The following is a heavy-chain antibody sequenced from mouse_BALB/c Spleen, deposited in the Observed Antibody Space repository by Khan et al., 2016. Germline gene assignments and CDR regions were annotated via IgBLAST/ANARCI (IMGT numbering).Heavy chain of an antibody. CDR3: ASYYDYDGGFAY. Sequence: QVQLKVSGPGLVAPSQSLSITCTVSGFSLTGFSVNWVRQPPGKALEWLGMIWGDGSTDYNSALKSRLSFSKDDSKSQVFLKMNSLQTDDTARYFCASYYDYDGGFAYWGQGTLVTVSA. V-gene: IGHV2-6-7*01. D-gene: IGHD2-4*01. J-gene: IGHJ3*01. CDR2: IWGDGST. CDR1: GFSLTGFS.